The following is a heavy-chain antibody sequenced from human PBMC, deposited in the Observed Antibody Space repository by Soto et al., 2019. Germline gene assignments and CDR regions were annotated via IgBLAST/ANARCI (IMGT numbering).Heavy chain of an antibody. Sequence: SETLSLTCTVSGGSISSSSYYWGWIRQPPGKGLEWIGSIHYSGSTYYNPSLKSRVTISVDTSKNQFSLKLTSVTAEDTAVYYCATSYGNAWYTYWGQGTQVTVSS. CDR2: IHYSGST. D-gene: IGHD6-13*01. V-gene: IGHV4-39*07. CDR3: ATSYGNAWYTY. CDR1: GGSISSSSYY. J-gene: IGHJ4*02.